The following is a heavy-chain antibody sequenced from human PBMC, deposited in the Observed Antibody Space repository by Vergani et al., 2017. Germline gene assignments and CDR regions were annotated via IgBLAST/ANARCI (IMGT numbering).Heavy chain of an antibody. CDR3: AKLVGDGYNGAGYFDL. V-gene: IGHV3-23*01. CDR2: ISGSGGST. CDR1: GFTFSSYA. Sequence: EVQLLESGGGLVQPGGSLRLSCAASGFTFSSYAMSWVRQAPGKGLEWVSAISGSGGSTNYADSVKGRFTISRDNSKNTLYLQMNSLRAEDTAVYYCAKLVGDGYNGAGYFDLWGRGTLVTVSS. D-gene: IGHD5-24*01. J-gene: IGHJ2*01.